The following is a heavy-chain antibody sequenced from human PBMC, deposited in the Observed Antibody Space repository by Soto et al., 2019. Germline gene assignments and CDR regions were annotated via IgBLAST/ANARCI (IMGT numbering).Heavy chain of an antibody. D-gene: IGHD6-19*01. V-gene: IGHV1-2*04. CDR1: GYTFTGYY. CDR2: ISPNSGGT. CDR3: AREAESSGCYQD. Sequence: ASVKVSCKASGYTFTGYYMHWVRQAPGQGLEWMGWISPNSGGTNYAQKFQGWVTMTRDTSISTAYMELSRLRSDDTAVYYCAREAESSGCYQDWGQGTLVTVSS. J-gene: IGHJ4*02.